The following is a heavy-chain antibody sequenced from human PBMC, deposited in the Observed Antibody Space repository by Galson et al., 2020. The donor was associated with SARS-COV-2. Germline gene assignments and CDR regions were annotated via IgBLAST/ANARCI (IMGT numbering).Heavy chain of an antibody. V-gene: IGHV3-33*01. D-gene: IGHD3-22*01. CDR2: IWYDGSNK. J-gene: IGHJ4*02. Sequence: GESLKISCAASGFTFSSYGIHWVRQAPGKGLEWVAVIWYDGSNKYYADSVKGRFTISRDNSKNTLYLQMNSLRAEDTAVYYCARDLRYYDSSGYYYVPYYFDYWGQGTLVTVSS. CDR3: ARDLRYYDSSGYYYVPYYFDY. CDR1: GFTFSSYG.